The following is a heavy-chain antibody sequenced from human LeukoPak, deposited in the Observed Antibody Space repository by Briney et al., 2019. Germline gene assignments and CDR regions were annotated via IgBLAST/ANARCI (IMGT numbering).Heavy chain of an antibody. CDR1: GFTFSSYS. CDR2: ISSRSSYI. V-gene: IGHV3-21*01. J-gene: IGHJ1*01. D-gene: IGHD4-23*01. CDR3: ARDRAYGGNSVMDFQH. Sequence: PGGSLRLSCAASGFTFSSYSMNWVRQAPGKGLEWVSPISSRSSYIYYADSVKGRFTISRDNAKNSLYLQMNSLRAEDTAVYYCARDRAYGGNSVMDFQHWGQGTLVTVSS.